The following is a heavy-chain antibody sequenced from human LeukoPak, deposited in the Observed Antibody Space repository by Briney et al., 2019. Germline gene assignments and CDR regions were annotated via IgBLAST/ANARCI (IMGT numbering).Heavy chain of an antibody. J-gene: IGHJ4*02. CDR2: ISAYNGNT. V-gene: IGHV1-18*01. Sequence: ASVKVSCKASGYTFTSYGISWVRQAPGQGLEWMGWISAYNGNTNYAQKLQGRVTMTTDTSTSTAYTELRSLRSDDTAVYYCARDPILLWFGELWRYFDYWGQGTLVTVSS. D-gene: IGHD3-10*01. CDR1: GYTFTSYG. CDR3: ARDPILLWFGELWRYFDY.